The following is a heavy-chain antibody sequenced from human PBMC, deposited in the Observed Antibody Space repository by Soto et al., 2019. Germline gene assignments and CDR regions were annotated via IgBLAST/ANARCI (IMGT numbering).Heavy chain of an antibody. CDR1: GGTFSSYT. J-gene: IGHJ5*02. Sequence: GASVKVSCKASGGTFSSYTISWVRQAPGQGLEWMGRIIPILGIANYAQKFQGRVTITADKSTSTAYVELSSLRSEDTAVYYCARDKYCSSTSCYALRPWGQGTLVTVSS. V-gene: IGHV1-69*04. D-gene: IGHD2-2*01. CDR2: IIPILGIA. CDR3: ARDKYCSSTSCYALRP.